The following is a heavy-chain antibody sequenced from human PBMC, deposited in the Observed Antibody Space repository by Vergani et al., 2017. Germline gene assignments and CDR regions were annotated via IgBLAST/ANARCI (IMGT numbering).Heavy chain of an antibody. D-gene: IGHD3-22*01. CDR1: GFTFTSSA. Sequence: QMQLVQSGPEVKKPGTSVKVSCKASGFTFTSSAVQWVRQARGQRLEWIGWIVVGSGNTNYAQKFQERVTMTRDMSTSAAYMELSSLRSEDAAVYYCAADGGDSSGYCPEVAGWGQGTLVTVSS. CDR2: IVVGSGNT. J-gene: IGHJ4*02. CDR3: AADGGDSSGYCPEVAG. V-gene: IGHV1-58*01.